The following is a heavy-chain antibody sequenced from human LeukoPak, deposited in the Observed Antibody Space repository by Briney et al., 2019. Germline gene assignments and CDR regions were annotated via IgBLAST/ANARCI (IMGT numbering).Heavy chain of an antibody. V-gene: IGHV4-39*01. J-gene: IGHJ4*02. CDR3: ASRRTMEWLRH. CDR2: IYYSGST. D-gene: IGHD5-12*01. Sequence: PSEILSLTCTVSGGSISSSSYYWGWIRQPPGKGLEWIGSIYYSGSTYYNPSLKSRVTISVDTSKNQFSLKLSSVTAADTAVYYCASRRTMEWLRHWGQGTLVTVSS. CDR1: GGSISSSSYY.